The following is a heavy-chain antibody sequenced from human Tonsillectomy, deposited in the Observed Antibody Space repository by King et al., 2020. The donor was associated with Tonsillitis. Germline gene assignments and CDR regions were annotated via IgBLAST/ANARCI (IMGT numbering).Heavy chain of an antibody. V-gene: IGHV3-23*04. J-gene: IGHJ4*02. Sequence: VQLVESGGMLVQPGGSLRLSCAASGFTFANYAMSWVRQAPGKGLEWVSGISGSGDVTYSADSVKGRFTFSRDNSNNTLNLQMNSLRAEDTAVYYCAKGRGASSTSCYNFWGQGTLVTVSS. CDR3: AKGRGASSTSCYNF. CDR1: GFTFANYA. D-gene: IGHD2-2*02. CDR2: ISGSGDVT.